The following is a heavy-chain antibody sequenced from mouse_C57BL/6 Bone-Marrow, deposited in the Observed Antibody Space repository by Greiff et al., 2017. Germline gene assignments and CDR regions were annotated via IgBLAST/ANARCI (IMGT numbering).Heavy chain of an antibody. CDR2: INPNNGGT. J-gene: IGHJ4*01. CDR1: GYTFTDYN. V-gene: IGHV1-18*01. CDR3: ARRGTSGSSMDY. Sequence: EVQLQQSGPELVKPGASVKIPCKASGYTFTDYNMDWVKQSHGKSLEWIGDINPNNGGTIYTQKFKGKATLTVDKSSSTAYMERRSLTSEDTAVYYSARRGTSGSSMDYWGQGTSVTVSS. D-gene: IGHD3-3*01.